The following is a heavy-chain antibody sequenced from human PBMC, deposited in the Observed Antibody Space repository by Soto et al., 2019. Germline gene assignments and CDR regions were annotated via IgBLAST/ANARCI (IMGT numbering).Heavy chain of an antibody. J-gene: IGHJ3*02. D-gene: IGHD2-2*01. Sequence: QSGGSLRLSCAASGFTFSSYGMHWVRQAPGKGLEWVAVISYDGSNKYYADSVKGRFTISRDNSKNTLYLQVNSLRAEDTAVFYCAKGSGYCSSTSCKRGAFDIWGQGTMVTVSS. CDR3: AKGSGYCSSTSCKRGAFDI. CDR2: ISYDGSNK. V-gene: IGHV3-30*18. CDR1: GFTFSSYG.